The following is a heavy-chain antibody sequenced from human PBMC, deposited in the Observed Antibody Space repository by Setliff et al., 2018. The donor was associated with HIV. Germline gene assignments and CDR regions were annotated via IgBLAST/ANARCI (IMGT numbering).Heavy chain of an antibody. J-gene: IGHJ3*02. Sequence: GASVKVSCKASGGTFSSYAIIWVRQAPGQGLEWMGGIIPMFATTNYAQKFQGRVTVTTDESTSTAYVELSSLRSEDTAVYYCARSRGSGHTAMLRPDAFDIWGQGTMVTVSS. CDR2: IIPMFATT. CDR3: ARSRGSGHTAMLRPDAFDI. CDR1: GGTFSSYA. V-gene: IGHV1-69*05. D-gene: IGHD3-10*01.